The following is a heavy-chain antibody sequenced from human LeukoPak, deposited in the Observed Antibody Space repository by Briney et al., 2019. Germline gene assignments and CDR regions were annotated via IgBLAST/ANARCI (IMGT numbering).Heavy chain of an antibody. V-gene: IGHV1-18*01. CDR1: GYTFTSYG. CDR2: ISAYNGNT. Sequence: ASVKVSCKASGYTFTSYGISWVREAAGQRLEWMGWISAYNGNTNYAQNLQGRVTMTTDTSTSTAYMELRSLRSDDTAVYYCARVRDSSGYYPDYRGQGTLVTVSP. D-gene: IGHD3-22*01. CDR3: ARVRDSSGYYPDY. J-gene: IGHJ4*02.